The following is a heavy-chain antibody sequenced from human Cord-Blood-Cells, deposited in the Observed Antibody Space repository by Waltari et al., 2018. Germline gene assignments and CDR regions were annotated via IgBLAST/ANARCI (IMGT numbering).Heavy chain of an antibody. CDR1: GGSFSGYY. Sequence: QVQLQQWGAGLLKPSEPLSLTCAVYGGSFSGYYWSWIRQPPGKGLEWIGEINHSGSTNYNPSLKSRVTISVDTAKNQFALKLSSVTAADTAVYYCARGRVYCSSTSCYYYYGMDVWGQGTTVTVSS. CDR3: ARGRVYCSSTSCYYYYGMDV. J-gene: IGHJ6*02. CDR2: INHSGST. V-gene: IGHV4-34*01. D-gene: IGHD2-2*01.